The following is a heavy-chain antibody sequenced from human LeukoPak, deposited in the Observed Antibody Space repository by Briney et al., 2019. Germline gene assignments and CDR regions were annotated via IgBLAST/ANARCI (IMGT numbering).Heavy chain of an antibody. D-gene: IGHD6-6*01. CDR3: ARNEYSSSSLNFDY. CDR2: IRYDGSNK. J-gene: IGHJ4*02. V-gene: IGHV3-30*02. Sequence: GGSLRLSCAASGFTFSSYGMHWVRQAPGKGLEWVAFIRYDGSNKYYADSVKGRFTISRDNSKNTLYLQMNSLRAEDTAVYYCARNEYSSSSLNFDYWGQGTLVTVSS. CDR1: GFTFSSYG.